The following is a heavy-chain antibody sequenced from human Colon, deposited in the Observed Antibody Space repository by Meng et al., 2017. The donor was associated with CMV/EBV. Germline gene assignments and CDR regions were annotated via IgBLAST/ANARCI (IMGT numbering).Heavy chain of an antibody. Sequence: GESLKISCAFSGLSFKSYAMSWVRQAPGKGLEWVSAISAGGGSTFYADSVKGRYTISRDNAKNTLFLHINSLRAEDTAVYYCAKAHYADPSWGQGTLVTVSS. CDR3: AKAHYADPS. V-gene: IGHV3-23*01. CDR1: GLSFKSYA. D-gene: IGHD4-17*01. J-gene: IGHJ5*02. CDR2: ISAGGGST.